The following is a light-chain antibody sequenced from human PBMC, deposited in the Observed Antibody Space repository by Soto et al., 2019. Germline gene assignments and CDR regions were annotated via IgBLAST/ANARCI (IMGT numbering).Light chain of an antibody. CDR1: QSVSSY. CDR2: DAS. Sequence: EIVLTQSPATLSLSPGERATLSCRASQSVSSYLAWYQQKPGQAPRLLIYDASKRDTGIPARFSGSGSVTDFTLTISRVEPEDFAIYYCQQRTNWLPFGGGTKVEIK. J-gene: IGKJ4*01. V-gene: IGKV3-11*01. CDR3: QQRTNWLP.